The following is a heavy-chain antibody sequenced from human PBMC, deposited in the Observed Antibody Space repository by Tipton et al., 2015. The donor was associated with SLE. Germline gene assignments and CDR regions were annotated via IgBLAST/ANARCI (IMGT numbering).Heavy chain of an antibody. V-gene: IGHV4-34*01. CDR3: ARDLRSGGYYYYYYMDV. D-gene: IGHD1-14*01. J-gene: IGHJ6*03. CDR2: INENGRA. CDR1: GGSLSDYY. Sequence: TLSLTCAVYGGSLSDYYWSWIRQPPGKGLEWIGEINENGRATYNPSLKSRVTISVGTSRNRLSLKLSSVTAADTAVYYCARDLRSGGYYYYYYMDVWGKGTTVTVSS.